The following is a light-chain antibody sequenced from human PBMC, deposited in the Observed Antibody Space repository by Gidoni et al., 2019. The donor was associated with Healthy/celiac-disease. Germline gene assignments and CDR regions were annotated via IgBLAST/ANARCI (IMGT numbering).Light chain of an antibody. V-gene: IGKV3-11*01. J-gene: IGKJ3*01. CDR2: DAS. CDR1: QSVSSY. CDR3: QQRSNWPPG. Sequence: EIVLTQSPATLSLSPGERATLSCRASQSVSSYLAWYQQKPGQAPRLLIYDASNRATGIPARFSGSGSGTDFTLTISSLEPEDFAVYYCQQRSNWPPGFAPXTKVDIK.